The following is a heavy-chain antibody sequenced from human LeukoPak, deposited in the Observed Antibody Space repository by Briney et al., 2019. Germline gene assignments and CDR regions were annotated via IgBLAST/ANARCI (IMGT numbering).Heavy chain of an antibody. Sequence: ASETLSLTCTVSGYSISSGYYWGRIRQPPGKGLEWIGSIYHSGSTYYNPSLKSRVTISVDTSKNQFSLKLSSVTAADMAVYYCARASYYYDSSGSYYFDYWGQGTLVTVSS. CDR2: IYHSGST. CDR3: ARASYYYDSSGSYYFDY. V-gene: IGHV4-38-2*02. CDR1: GYSISSGYY. D-gene: IGHD3-22*01. J-gene: IGHJ4*02.